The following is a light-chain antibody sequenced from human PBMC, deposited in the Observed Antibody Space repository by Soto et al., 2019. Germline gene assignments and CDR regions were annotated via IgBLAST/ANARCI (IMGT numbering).Light chain of an antibody. V-gene: IGKV1-39*01. CDR1: QSISSY. J-gene: IGKJ4*01. CDR3: QQSFTTPLT. Sequence: DIQITQSPSSLSASVGDRVTITCRASQSISSYLNWYQQKPGKAPKLLIYAASSLQSGVPSRFSGSGSGTDFNLTINSLQPEDFATYFCQQSFTTPLTFGGGTKVDIK. CDR2: AAS.